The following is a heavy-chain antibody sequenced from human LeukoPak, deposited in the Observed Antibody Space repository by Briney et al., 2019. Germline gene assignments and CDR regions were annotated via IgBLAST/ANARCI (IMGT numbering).Heavy chain of an antibody. V-gene: IGHV3-30-3*01. D-gene: IGHD5-24*01. CDR2: ISYDGSNK. Sequence: PGRSLRLSCAASGFTFSSYAMHWVRQAPGKGLEWVAVISYDGSNKYYADSVKGRFTISRDNSKNTLYLQMNSLRAEDTAVYYWASRRDCYIKPYYWGQGTLVTVSS. J-gene: IGHJ4*02. CDR3: ASRRDCYIKPYY. CDR1: GFTFSSYA.